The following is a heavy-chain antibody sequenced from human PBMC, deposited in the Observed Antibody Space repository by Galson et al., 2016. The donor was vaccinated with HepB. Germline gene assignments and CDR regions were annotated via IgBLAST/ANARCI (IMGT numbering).Heavy chain of an antibody. CDR1: GFTFSDYG. CDR3: AKDAYTWRWLLSFFPDY. V-gene: IGHV3-30*18. J-gene: IGHJ4*02. Sequence: SLRLSCAASGFTFSDYGIHWVRQAPGKGLEWVAVLSFDGINKYYADSVKGRFTISRDNSKNTVYLQMNSLGAEDTAVYYCAKDAYTWRWLLSFFPDYWGQGTLVTVSS. D-gene: IGHD5-24*01. CDR2: LSFDGINK.